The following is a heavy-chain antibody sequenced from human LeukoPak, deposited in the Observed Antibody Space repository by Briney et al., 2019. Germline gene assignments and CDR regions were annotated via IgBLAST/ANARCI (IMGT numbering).Heavy chain of an antibody. CDR1: GYTFTSYD. V-gene: IGHV1-8*03. D-gene: IGHD6-13*01. J-gene: IGHJ6*03. CDR2: MNPNSGNT. Sequence: ASVKVSCKASGYTFTSYDINCVRQATGQGLEWMGWMNPNSGNTGYAQKFQGRVTITRNTSISTAYMELSSLRSEDTAVYYCARANVSGSWYYYYYYYMDVWGKGTTVTVSS. CDR3: ARANVSGSWYYYYYYYMDV.